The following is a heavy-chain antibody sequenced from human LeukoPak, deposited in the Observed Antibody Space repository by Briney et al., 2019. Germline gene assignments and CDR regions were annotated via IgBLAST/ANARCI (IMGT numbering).Heavy chain of an antibody. CDR1: GYTFTGYY. CDR2: INPNSGGT. Sequence: ASVKVSCKASGYTFTGYYMHWVRQAPGQGLEWMGWINPNSGGTNYAQKFQGRVTMTRDTSISTAYMGLSRLRSDDTAVYYCARVFSYGDYGMGGYYFDYWGQGTLVTVSS. J-gene: IGHJ4*02. D-gene: IGHD4-17*01. V-gene: IGHV1-2*02. CDR3: ARVFSYGDYGMGGYYFDY.